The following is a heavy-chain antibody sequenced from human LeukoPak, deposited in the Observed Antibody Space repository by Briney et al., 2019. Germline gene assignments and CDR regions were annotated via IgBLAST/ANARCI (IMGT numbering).Heavy chain of an antibody. CDR2: INPNSGGT. CDR3: ARDGVGYYDSSGYYYFQH. CDR1: GYTFTGYY. J-gene: IGHJ1*01. D-gene: IGHD3-22*01. Sequence: ASVPVSCKASGYTFTGYYMHWVRQAPGQGLEWMGWINPNSGGTNYAQKFQGRVTMTRDTSISTAYMELSRLRSDDTAVYYCARDGVGYYDSSGYYYFQHWGQGTLVTVSS. V-gene: IGHV1-2*02.